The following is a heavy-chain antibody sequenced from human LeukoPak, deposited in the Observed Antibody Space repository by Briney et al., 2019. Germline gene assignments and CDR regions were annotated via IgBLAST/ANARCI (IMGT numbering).Heavy chain of an antibody. CDR2: IYYGESP. D-gene: IGHD5-18*01. Sequence: SETLSLTCTVSGGSISSYYWSWIRQPPGQGLEWFGYIYYGESPNYNPHLKSRVTISVDTSQNQFSLKLSSVTAADTAVYYWARRSGGYGYAYYYYGMDVWGQGTTVTVSS. V-gene: IGHV4-59*08. CDR3: ARRSGGYGYAYYYYGMDV. CDR1: GGSISSYY. J-gene: IGHJ6*02.